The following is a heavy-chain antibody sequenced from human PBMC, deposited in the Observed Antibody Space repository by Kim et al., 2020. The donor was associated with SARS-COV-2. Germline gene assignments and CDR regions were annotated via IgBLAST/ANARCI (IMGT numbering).Heavy chain of an antibody. V-gene: IGHV1-8*01. CDR1: GYTFSTYD. Sequence: ASVKVSCEASGYTFSTYDIHWVRQAPGQGLEWMGWMTPSGGHTTYAQKFQGRVTMTRNTSTSTAYMELSSLTSQDTAVYFCAGESWELPGFDNWGQGTQVSVSS. CDR3: AGESWELPGFDN. D-gene: IGHD1-26*01. J-gene: IGHJ4*02. CDR2: MTPSGGHT.